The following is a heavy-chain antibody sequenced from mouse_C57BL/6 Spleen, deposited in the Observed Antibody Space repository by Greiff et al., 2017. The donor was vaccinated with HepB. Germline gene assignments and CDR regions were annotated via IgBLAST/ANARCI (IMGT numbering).Heavy chain of an antibody. J-gene: IGHJ1*03. Sequence: EVHLVESGEGLVKPGGSLTLSCAASGFTFSSYAMSWVRQTPEKRLEWVAYISSGGDYIYYADTVKGRFTISRDNARKTLYLQMSSLKSEDTAMYYCTRSPIYYDYEGYFDVWGTGTTVTVSS. D-gene: IGHD2-4*01. CDR3: TRSPIYYDYEGYFDV. CDR2: ISSGGDYI. CDR1: GFTFSSYA. V-gene: IGHV5-9-1*02.